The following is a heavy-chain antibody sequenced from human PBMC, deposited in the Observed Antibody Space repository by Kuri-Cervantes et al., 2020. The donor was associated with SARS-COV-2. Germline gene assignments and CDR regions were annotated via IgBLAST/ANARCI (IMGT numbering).Heavy chain of an antibody. D-gene: IGHD5-12*01. Sequence: GGSLRLSCAASGFTFNTCAMHWVRQAPGKGLEWVSSISSSSFYIYYADSVKGRFTISRDNAKNSLYLQMNSLRAEDTAVYYCARAGVKDIVATITSYYYYYGMDVWGQGTTVTVSS. J-gene: IGHJ6*02. V-gene: IGHV3-21*01. CDR1: GFTFNTCA. CDR3: ARAGVKDIVATITSYYYYYGMDV. CDR2: ISSSSFYI.